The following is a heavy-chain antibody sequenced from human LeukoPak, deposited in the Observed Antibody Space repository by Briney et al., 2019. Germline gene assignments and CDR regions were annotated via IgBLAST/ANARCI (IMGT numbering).Heavy chain of an antibody. J-gene: IGHJ4*02. V-gene: IGHV4-34*01. CDR2: MYYSGST. Sequence: SETLSLTCAVYGGSFSGYYWSWIRQPPGKGLEWIGSMYYSGSTYYNPSLTSRVTISVDTSKNQFSLKLSSVTAADTAVYYCATRPNDIAALFDYWGQGTLVTVSS. CDR3: ATRPNDIAALFDY. CDR1: GGSFSGYY. D-gene: IGHD6-6*01.